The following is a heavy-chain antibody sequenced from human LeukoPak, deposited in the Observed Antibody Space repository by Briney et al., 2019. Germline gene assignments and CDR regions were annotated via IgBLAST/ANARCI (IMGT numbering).Heavy chain of an antibody. J-gene: IGHJ4*02. CDR3: ARLSPGGSYGTFDY. D-gene: IGHD5-18*01. CDR1: GFIFNDYY. CDR2: IYYSGST. V-gene: IGHV4-59*08. Sequence: GSLRLSCAASGFIFNDYYMDWVRQPPGKGLEWIGYIYYSGSTNYNPSLKSRVTKSVDTSKNQFSLKLSSVTAADTAVYYCARLSPGGSYGTFDYWGQGTLVTVSS.